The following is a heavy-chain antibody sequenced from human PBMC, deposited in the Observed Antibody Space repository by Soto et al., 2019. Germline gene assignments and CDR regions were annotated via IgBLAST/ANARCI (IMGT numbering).Heavy chain of an antibody. CDR2: IYYSGST. CDR3: AREDYYDRSGYGPFDY. V-gene: IGHV4-31*03. D-gene: IGHD3-22*01. J-gene: IGHJ4*02. CDR1: GGSISSGGYY. Sequence: PSETLSLTCTVSGGSISSGGYYWSWIRQHPGKGLEWIGYIYYSGSTYYNPSLKSRVTISVDTSKNQFSLKLSSVTAADTAVYYCAREDYYDRSGYGPFDYWGQGTLVTVSS.